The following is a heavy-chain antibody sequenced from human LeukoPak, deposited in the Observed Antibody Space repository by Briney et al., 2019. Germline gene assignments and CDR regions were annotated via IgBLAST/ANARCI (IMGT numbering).Heavy chain of an antibody. V-gene: IGHV3-23*01. CDR3: AKDPGGVIAVAGYFDY. Sequence: GGSLRLSCAASGFTFSSYAMSWVRQAPGKGLEWVSAISGSGGSTYYADSVKGRFTIPRDNSKNTLYLQMNSLRAEDTAVYYCAKDPGGVIAVAGYFDYWGQGTLVTVSS. D-gene: IGHD6-19*01. J-gene: IGHJ4*02. CDR1: GFTFSSYA. CDR2: ISGSGGST.